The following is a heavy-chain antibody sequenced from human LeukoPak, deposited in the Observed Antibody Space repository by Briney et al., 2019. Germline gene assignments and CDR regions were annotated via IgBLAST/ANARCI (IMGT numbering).Heavy chain of an antibody. V-gene: IGHV3-33*06. CDR2: IWYDGSNK. D-gene: IGHD1-7*01. J-gene: IGHJ4*02. Sequence: GGSLRLSCAASGFTFSSYGMHWVRQAPGKGLEWVAVIWYDGSNKYYADSVKGRFTISRDNSKNTLYLQMNSLRAEDTAVYYCAKSHWNYRPARLSYFDYWGQGTLVTVSS. CDR1: GFTFSSYG. CDR3: AKSHWNYRPARLSYFDY.